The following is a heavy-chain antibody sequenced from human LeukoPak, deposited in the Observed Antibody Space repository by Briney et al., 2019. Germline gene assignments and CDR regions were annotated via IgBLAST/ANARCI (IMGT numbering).Heavy chain of an antibody. D-gene: IGHD3-16*01. V-gene: IGHV3-48*02. CDR3: ARVGVGDWGSVWDH. Sequence: PGGSLRLSCGASDFSFRTYSMIWARQTPGTGLEWISYISSGGGVPHYAESVKGRFSISRDNAKNSLFLQMNRLKDEDTAVYYCARVGVGDWGSVWDHWGQGVRVTVSS. J-gene: IGHJ4*02. CDR1: DFSFRTYS. CDR2: ISSGGGVP.